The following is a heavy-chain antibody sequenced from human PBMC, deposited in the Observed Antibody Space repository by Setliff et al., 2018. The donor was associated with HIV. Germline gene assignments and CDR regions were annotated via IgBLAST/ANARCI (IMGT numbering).Heavy chain of an antibody. J-gene: IGHJ4*02. Sequence: SETLSLTCAVYSGSFSGYYWSWIRQPPGKGLEWIGYVFYSGIANYNSSLKSRVSISVDTSKNQFSLRLTSVTTADTAVYYCARADYDSTGYYFDLWGRGSLVTVSS. V-gene: IGHV4-59*01. CDR3: ARADYDSTGYYFDL. D-gene: IGHD3-22*01. CDR1: SGSFSGYY. CDR2: VFYSGIA.